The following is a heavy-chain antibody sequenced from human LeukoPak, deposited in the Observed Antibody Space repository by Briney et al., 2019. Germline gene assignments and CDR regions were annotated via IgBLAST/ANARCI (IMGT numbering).Heavy chain of an antibody. CDR2: IYHSGST. CDR3: ARQHDYGDY. CDR1: GYSISSGYY. Sequence: SETLSLTCAVSGYSISSGYYWGWIRQPPGKGLEWIGSIYHSGSTYYNPSLKSRVTISVDTSKNQFSLKLSPVTAADTAVYYCARQHDYGDYWGQGTLVTVSS. J-gene: IGHJ4*02. V-gene: IGHV4-38-2*01.